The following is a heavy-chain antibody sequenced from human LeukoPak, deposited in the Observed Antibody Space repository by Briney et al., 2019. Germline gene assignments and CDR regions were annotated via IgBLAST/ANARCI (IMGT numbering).Heavy chain of an antibody. Sequence: GGSLRLSCAASGFTFSSYSMTWVRQAPGKGLEWVSYISSSSSTIYYADSVKGRFTISRDNAKNSLYLQMNSLRAEDTAVYYCARDRTPYYDSSGYPDAFDIWGQGTMVTVSS. CDR3: ARDRTPYYDSSGYPDAFDI. D-gene: IGHD3-22*01. J-gene: IGHJ3*02. CDR1: GFTFSSYS. V-gene: IGHV3-48*01. CDR2: ISSSSSTI.